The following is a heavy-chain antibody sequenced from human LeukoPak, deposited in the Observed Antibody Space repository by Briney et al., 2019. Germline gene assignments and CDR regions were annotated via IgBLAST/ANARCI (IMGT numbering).Heavy chain of an antibody. CDR2: IYSSGST. V-gene: IGHV3-66*01. CDR3: ARGNSTVWYFDY. Sequence: PGGSLRLSCAASGFTVSSNYMSWVRQAPGKGLEWVSVIYSSGSTYYADSMKGRFTISRDNSRNTLYLQMNSLRAEDTAVYYCARGNSTVWYFDYWGQGTLVTVSS. J-gene: IGHJ4*02. CDR1: GFTVSSNY. D-gene: IGHD4-17*01.